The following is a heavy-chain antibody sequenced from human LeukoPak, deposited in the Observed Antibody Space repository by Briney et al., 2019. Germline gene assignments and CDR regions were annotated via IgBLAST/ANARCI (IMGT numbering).Heavy chain of an antibody. J-gene: IGHJ4*02. CDR2: IYYSGST. V-gene: IGHV4-59*08. CDR3: ARHPGSGSPLPFDY. CDR1: GRSISSYY. Sequence: SETLSLTCTVSGRSISSYYWSWIRQPPGKGLEWIGYIYYSGSTNYNPSLKSRVTISVDTSKNQFSLKLSSVTAADTAVYYCARHPGSGSPLPFDYWGQGTLVTVSS. D-gene: IGHD3-10*01.